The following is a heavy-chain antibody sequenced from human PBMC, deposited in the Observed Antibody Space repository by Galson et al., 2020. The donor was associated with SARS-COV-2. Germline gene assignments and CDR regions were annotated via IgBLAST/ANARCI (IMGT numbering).Heavy chain of an antibody. J-gene: IGHJ6*03. V-gene: IGHV4-4*02. Sequence: SETLSLTCAVSGDSISSDNCWNWVRQPPGKGLEWIGEIYRSESTNYNPSLKSRVTITIDKSKNQFSLKLPSVTAADTAVYFCARAGYFSMDVWGKGTTVTASS. CDR3: ARAGYFSMDV. D-gene: IGHD3-22*01. CDR1: GDSISSDNC. CDR2: IYRSEST.